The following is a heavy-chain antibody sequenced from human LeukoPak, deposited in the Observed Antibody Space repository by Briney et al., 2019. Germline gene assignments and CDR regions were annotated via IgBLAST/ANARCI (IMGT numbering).Heavy chain of an antibody. D-gene: IGHD4-23*01. Sequence: GGSLRLSCAASGFTFDDYAMHWVRQAPGKGLEWVSGISWNSGSIGYADSVKGRFTISRDNAKNSLYLQMNSLRAEDMALYYCAKDRRWRTETPGYYFDYWGQGTLVTVSS. CDR3: AKDRRWRTETPGYYFDY. V-gene: IGHV3-9*03. J-gene: IGHJ4*02. CDR2: ISWNSGSI. CDR1: GFTFDDYA.